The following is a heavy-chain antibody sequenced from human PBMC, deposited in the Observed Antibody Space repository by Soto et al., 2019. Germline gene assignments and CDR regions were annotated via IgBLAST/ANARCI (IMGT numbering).Heavy chain of an antibody. Sequence: SETLSITCTVSGGSLSSGDYYWSWIRQPPGKSLERIGYIFYSGNTYYNQSLKNRLTISVDTSKNQFSLKLNSVTAADTAVYYCVRGRGAVRDGYYYYYGMDVWGRGTAVNVSS. CDR1: GGSLSSGDYY. V-gene: IGHV4-30-4*01. D-gene: IGHD3-10*01. CDR2: IFYSGNT. J-gene: IGHJ6*02. CDR3: VRGRGAVRDGYYYYYGMDV.